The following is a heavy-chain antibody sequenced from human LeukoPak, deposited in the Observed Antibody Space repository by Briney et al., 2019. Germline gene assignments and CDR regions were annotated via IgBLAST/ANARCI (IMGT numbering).Heavy chain of an antibody. V-gene: IGHV3-23*01. CDR3: ASTLTMIIVVPFDY. Sequence: GGSLRLSCAASGFTFSRYAMSWVRQAPGKGLEWVSTISDSGGSTYYADSVKGRFTISRDNSKNTLYLQMSSLRAEDTAVYFCASTLTMIIVVPFDYWSQGTLVTVSS. D-gene: IGHD3-22*01. J-gene: IGHJ4*02. CDR2: ISDSGGST. CDR1: GFTFSRYA.